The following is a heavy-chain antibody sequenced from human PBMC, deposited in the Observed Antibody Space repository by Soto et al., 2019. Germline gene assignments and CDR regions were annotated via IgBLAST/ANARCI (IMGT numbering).Heavy chain of an antibody. CDR1: GGSFSGYY. Sequence: QVQLQQWGAGLLKPSETLSLTCAVYGGSFSGYYWSWIRQPPGKGLEWIGEINHSGSTNYNPSLKSRVTISVDTSKNHFSLKLSSVTAADTAVYYCARGRLGYCSGGSCYYFDYWGQGTLVTVSS. D-gene: IGHD2-15*01. J-gene: IGHJ4*02. CDR3: ARGRLGYCSGGSCYYFDY. V-gene: IGHV4-34*01. CDR2: INHSGST.